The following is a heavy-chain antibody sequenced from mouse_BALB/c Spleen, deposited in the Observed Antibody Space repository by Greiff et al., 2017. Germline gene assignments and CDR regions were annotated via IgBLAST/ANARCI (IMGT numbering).Heavy chain of an antibody. J-gene: IGHJ4*01. CDR1: GYAFTSYN. D-gene: IGHD2-1*01. CDR2: IDPYNGGT. CDR3: ARRGNYDAMDD. V-gene: IGHV1S135*01. Sequence: VHVKQSGPELVKPGASVKVSCKASGYAFTSYNMYWVKQSHGKSLEWIGYIDPYNGGTSYNQKFKGKATLTVDKSSSTAYMHLNSLTSEDSAVYYCARRGNYDAMDDWGQGTSVTVSS.